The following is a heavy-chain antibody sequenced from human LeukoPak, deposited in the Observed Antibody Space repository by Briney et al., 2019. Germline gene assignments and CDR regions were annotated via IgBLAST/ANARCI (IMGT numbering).Heavy chain of an antibody. CDR3: ARHSEITFGGVTPFDY. Sequence: GESLKISCKGSGYSFTSYWIGWVRQMPGKGLEWMGIIYPGDSDTRYSPSFQGQVTISADKSISTAYLQWSSLKASDTAMYYCARHSEITFGGVTPFDYWGQGTLVTVSS. CDR1: GYSFTSYW. D-gene: IGHD3-16*01. J-gene: IGHJ4*02. V-gene: IGHV5-51*01. CDR2: IYPGDSDT.